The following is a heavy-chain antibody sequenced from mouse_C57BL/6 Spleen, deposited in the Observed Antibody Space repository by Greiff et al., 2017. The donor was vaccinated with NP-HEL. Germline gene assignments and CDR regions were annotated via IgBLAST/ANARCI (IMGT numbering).Heavy chain of an antibody. J-gene: IGHJ2*01. D-gene: IGHD5-1*01. CDR3: AREETYLYYFDY. CDR2: IYPGDGDT. CDR1: GYAFSSSW. V-gene: IGHV1-82*01. Sequence: QVQLQQSGPELVKPGASVKISCKASGYAFSSSWMNWVKQRPGKGLEWIGRIYPGDGDTNYNGKFKGKATLTADKSSSTAYMQLSSLTSEDSAVYFCAREETYLYYFDYWGQGTTLTVSS.